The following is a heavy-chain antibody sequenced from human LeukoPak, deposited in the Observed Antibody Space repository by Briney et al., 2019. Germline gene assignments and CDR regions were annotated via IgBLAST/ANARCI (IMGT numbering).Heavy chain of an antibody. CDR1: GFTFSSYS. CDR2: ISSSSSTI. Sequence: GGSLRLSCAASGFTFSSYSMNWVRQAPGKGLEWVSYISSSSSTIYYADSVKGRFTISRDNAKNPLYLQMNSLRAEDTAVYYCARDRGADSSGWYSYYWGQGTLVTVSS. J-gene: IGHJ4*02. D-gene: IGHD6-19*01. V-gene: IGHV3-48*01. CDR3: ARDRGADSSGWYSYY.